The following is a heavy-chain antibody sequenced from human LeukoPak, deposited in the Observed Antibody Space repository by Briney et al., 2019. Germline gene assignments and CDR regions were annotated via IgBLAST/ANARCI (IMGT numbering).Heavy chain of an antibody. J-gene: IGHJ4*02. Sequence: PSETLSLTCTVSGGSISSYYWSWIRQPPGKGLEWIGYIYYSGSTNYNPSLKSRVTISVDTSKNQFSLKLSSVTAADTAVYYCARENVDTAIALDYWGQGTLVTVSS. V-gene: IGHV4-59*12. CDR2: IYYSGST. D-gene: IGHD5-18*01. CDR1: GGSISSYY. CDR3: ARENVDTAIALDY.